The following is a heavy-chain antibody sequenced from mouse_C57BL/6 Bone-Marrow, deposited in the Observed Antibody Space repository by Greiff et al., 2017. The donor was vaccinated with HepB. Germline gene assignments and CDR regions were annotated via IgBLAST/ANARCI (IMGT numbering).Heavy chain of an antibody. D-gene: IGHD2-4*01. V-gene: IGHV7-3*01. CDR1: GFTFTDYY. Sequence: EVKVVESGGGLVQPGGSLSLSCAASGFTFTDYYMSWVRQPPGKALEWLGFIRNKANGYTTEYSASVKGRFNISRDNSQSILYLQMNALRAEDSATYYCARYDYDGDWGQGTLVTVSA. J-gene: IGHJ3*01. CDR2: IRNKANGYTT. CDR3: ARYDYDGD.